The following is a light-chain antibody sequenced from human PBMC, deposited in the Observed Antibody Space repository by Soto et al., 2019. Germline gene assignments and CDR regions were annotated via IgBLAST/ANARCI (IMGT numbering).Light chain of an antibody. Sequence: EIVMTQSPATLPVSPGERATLSCRASQSVGINLAWYQQRPGQAPRLLIHGASTRASGTPARFSGSGSGTEFTLSISSLQSEDFVVYYCQQYNNWPPYTFGQGTKLESK. CDR3: QQYNNWPPYT. J-gene: IGKJ2*01. CDR2: GAS. V-gene: IGKV3-15*01. CDR1: QSVGIN.